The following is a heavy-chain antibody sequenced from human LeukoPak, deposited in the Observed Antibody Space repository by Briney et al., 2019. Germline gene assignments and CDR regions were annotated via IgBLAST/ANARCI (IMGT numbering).Heavy chain of an antibody. CDR1: DDSISGYY. CDR2: IYYSGST. V-gene: IGHV4-59*01. J-gene: IGHJ6*02. D-gene: IGHD2-15*01. Sequence: SETLSLTCTVSDDSISGYYWSWIRQSPGKGLEWIGYIYYSGSTNYNPSLMSRVTISVDKSKNQFSLKLSSVTAADTAVYYCARSAMVDHGIDVWGQGTTVIVSS. CDR3: ARSAMVDHGIDV.